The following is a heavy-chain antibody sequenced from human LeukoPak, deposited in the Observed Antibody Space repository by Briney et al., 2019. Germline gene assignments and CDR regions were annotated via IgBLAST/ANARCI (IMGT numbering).Heavy chain of an antibody. D-gene: IGHD6-19*01. CDR3: SRAVAGSVGWFDP. CDR1: RGSSRDYY. Sequence: SETLSLTCAVYRGSSRDYYSSWIRHSPQEGPEWGGYISYSGTTNKHPSLKSRVTISVDTSKNQFSLKLSSVPAADTAVYFCSRAVAGSVGWFDPWGQGTLVTVSS. J-gene: IGHJ5*02. CDR2: ISYSGTT. V-gene: IGHV4-34*11.